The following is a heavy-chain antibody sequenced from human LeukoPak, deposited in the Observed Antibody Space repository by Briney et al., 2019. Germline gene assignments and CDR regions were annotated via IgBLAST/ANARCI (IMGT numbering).Heavy chain of an antibody. V-gene: IGHV4-39*07. CDR2: IYYSGST. CDR1: GGSISSSSYY. J-gene: IGHJ4*02. CDR3: ARDAGFLEWLLTPGFDY. Sequence: SETLSLTCTVSGGSISSSSYYWGWIRQPPGKGLEWIGSIYYSGSTYYNPSLKSRVTISVDTSKNQFSLKLSSATAADTAVYYCARDAGFLEWLLTPGFDYWGQGTLVTVSS. D-gene: IGHD3-3*01.